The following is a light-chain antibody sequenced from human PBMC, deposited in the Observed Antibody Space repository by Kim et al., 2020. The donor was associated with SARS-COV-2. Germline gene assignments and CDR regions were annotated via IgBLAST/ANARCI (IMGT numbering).Light chain of an antibody. CDR2: KAS. J-gene: IGKJ4*01. V-gene: IGKV1-5*03. CDR3: QQYNTPPLT. CDR1: QSINTW. Sequence: DIQMTQSPSTLSASVGDRVTITCRASQSINTWLAWHQQKPGKAPKVLIYKASTLEGGVPSRFSRSGSGTEFTLTISSLQPDDFATYYCQQYNTPPLTFGGGTKLEI.